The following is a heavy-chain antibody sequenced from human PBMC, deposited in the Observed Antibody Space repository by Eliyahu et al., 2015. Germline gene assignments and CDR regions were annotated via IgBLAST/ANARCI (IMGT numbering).Heavy chain of an antibody. D-gene: IGHD3-10*01. CDR3: ARGYGSGSYYNY. J-gene: IGHJ4*02. V-gene: IGHV4-34*01. CDR1: GGSFSGYY. CDR2: INRGGSI. Sequence: QVQLQQWGAGLLKPSETLSLTCALYGGSFSGYYWSWIRQPPGRGLEWIGEINRGGSINYNPSLKSRVTISVDTSKNQFSLKLSSVTAADTAMYYCARGYGSGSYYNYWGQGTLVTVSS.